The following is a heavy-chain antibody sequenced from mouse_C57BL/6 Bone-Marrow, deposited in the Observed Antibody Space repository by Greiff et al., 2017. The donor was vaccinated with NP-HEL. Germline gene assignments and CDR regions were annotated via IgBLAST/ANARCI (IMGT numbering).Heavy chain of an antibody. J-gene: IGHJ3*01. D-gene: IGHD1-1*01. CDR3: AKNTYYYGSSYVAY. CDR2: IWRGGST. Sequence: VKLMESGPGLVQPSQSLSITCTVSGFSLTSYGVHWVRQSPGKGLEWLGVIWRGGSTDYNAAFMSRLSITKDNSKSQVFFKMNSLQADDTAIYYCAKNTYYYGSSYVAYWGQGTLVTVSA. V-gene: IGHV2-5*01. CDR1: GFSLTSYG.